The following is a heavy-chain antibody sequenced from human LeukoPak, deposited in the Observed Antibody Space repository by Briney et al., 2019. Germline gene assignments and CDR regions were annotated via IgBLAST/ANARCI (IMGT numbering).Heavy chain of an antibody. V-gene: IGHV4-39*07. CDR2: IYYSGST. CDR1: GVSISSSSYY. D-gene: IGHD6-13*01. CDR3: ARDEAAAGLFDP. J-gene: IGHJ5*02. Sequence: SETLSLTCTVSGVSISSSSYYWGWIRQPPGKGLEWIGSIYYSGSTYYNPSLKSRVTISVDTSKNQFSLKLSSVTAADTAVYYCARDEAAAGLFDPWGQGTLVTVSS.